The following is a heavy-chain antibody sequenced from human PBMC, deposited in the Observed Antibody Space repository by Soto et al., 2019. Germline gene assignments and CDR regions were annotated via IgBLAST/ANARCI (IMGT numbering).Heavy chain of an antibody. CDR2: LIPIFGTA. D-gene: IGHD6-13*01. J-gene: IGHJ4*02. Sequence: QVQLVQSGAEVKKPGSSVKVSCKSSGGTFSSYAISWVRQAPGQGLEWMGGLIPIFGTANYAQKFQGRVTISADESTSTAYMELSSLRSEDKAVYYCATSRARSSSWAFDYWGQGTLVTVSS. CDR3: ATSRARSSSWAFDY. V-gene: IGHV1-69*01. CDR1: GGTFSSYA.